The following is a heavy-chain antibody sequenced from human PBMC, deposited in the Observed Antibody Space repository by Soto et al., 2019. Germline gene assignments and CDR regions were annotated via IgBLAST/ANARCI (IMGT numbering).Heavy chain of an antibody. D-gene: IGHD4-17*01. CDR3: GRDHYGFNSIDY. Sequence: EVQLVESGGGLVHPGGSLRLSCAASGFTFSSYWMHWVRQATGKGLVHVSRIRGDGGYTDHAESVNGRFTISRDNAKNTLYLHMNSLRVEDTAVYYCGRDHYGFNSIDYWGQGTLVTVSS. CDR1: GFTFSSYW. CDR2: IRGDGGYT. V-gene: IGHV3-74*01. J-gene: IGHJ4*02.